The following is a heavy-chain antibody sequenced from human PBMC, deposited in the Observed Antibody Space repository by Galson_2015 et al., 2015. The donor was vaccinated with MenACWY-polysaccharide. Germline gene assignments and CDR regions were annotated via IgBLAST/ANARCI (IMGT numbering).Heavy chain of an antibody. J-gene: IGHJ3*01. Sequence: SLRLSCAASGFIFSNYWMHWVRQAPGEGLVWVSRIKSDASTTNNADSVKGRFTVSRDNAKNTVYLQMNSLRAEDTAVYYCARDPHCGAGCSIHDAFDVWGQGTKVTVSS. CDR1: GFIFSNYW. D-gene: IGHD2-21*01. CDR2: IKSDASTT. CDR3: ARDPHCGAGCSIHDAFDV. V-gene: IGHV3-74*01.